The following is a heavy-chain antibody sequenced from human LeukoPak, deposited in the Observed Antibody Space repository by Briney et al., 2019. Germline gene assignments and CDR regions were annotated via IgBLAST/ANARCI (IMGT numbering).Heavy chain of an antibody. CDR3: AKAPSSGYYSGPSWFDP. CDR2: ISGSGGAT. Sequence: GGSLRLSCAASGFTFSSYAMSWVRQAPGKGLEWVSAISGSGGATYFAYSVKGRFTISRDNSKNTLYLQMNSLRAEDTAVYYCAKAPSSGYYSGPSWFDPWGQGTLVTVSS. J-gene: IGHJ5*02. D-gene: IGHD3-22*01. CDR1: GFTFSSYA. V-gene: IGHV3-23*01.